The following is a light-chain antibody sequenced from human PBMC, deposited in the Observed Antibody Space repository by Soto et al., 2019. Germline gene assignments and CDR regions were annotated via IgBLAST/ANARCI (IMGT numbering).Light chain of an antibody. V-gene: IGKV3-20*01. CDR1: QSVSSSY. CDR3: QHFRA. J-gene: IGKJ5*01. CDR2: GAS. Sequence: EVVFSQSPCTLSLSPGERATLSCRASQSVSSSYVAWYQQKRGQAPRLLMYGASSRATGIPDRFSGSGSGTDFTLTISRLEPEDFVLYYCQHFRAFGQRTRLEIK.